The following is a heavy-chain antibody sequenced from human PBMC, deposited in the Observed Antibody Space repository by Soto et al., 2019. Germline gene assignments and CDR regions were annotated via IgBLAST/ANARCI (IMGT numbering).Heavy chain of an antibody. V-gene: IGHV3-23*01. CDR2: ISGSGGST. Sequence: EVQLLESGGGLVQPGGSLRLSCAASGFTFSSYAMRWVRQAPVKGLEWVSAISGSGGSTYYADSVKGRFTISRDKSKKTLYLQMNSLRTEDTAVYYGARRCSGGYYDYWGQGTLVTVSS. CDR1: GFTFSSYA. J-gene: IGHJ4*02. CDR3: ARRCSGGYYDY. D-gene: IGHD6-19*01.